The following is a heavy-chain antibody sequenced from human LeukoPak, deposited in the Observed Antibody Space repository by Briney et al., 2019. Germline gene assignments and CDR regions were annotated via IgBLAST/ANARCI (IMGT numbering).Heavy chain of an antibody. V-gene: IGHV1-2*02. J-gene: IGHJ6*02. Sequence: ASVKVSCKASGYTFTGYYMHWVRQAPGQGLEWMGWINPNSGGTNYAQKFQGRVTMTRDTSISTAYMELSRLRSDDTAVYYCARIGFLEWLTSYYYYGMDVWGQGTTVTVSS. CDR2: INPNSGGT. D-gene: IGHD3-3*01. CDR1: GYTFTGYY. CDR3: ARIGFLEWLTSYYYYGMDV.